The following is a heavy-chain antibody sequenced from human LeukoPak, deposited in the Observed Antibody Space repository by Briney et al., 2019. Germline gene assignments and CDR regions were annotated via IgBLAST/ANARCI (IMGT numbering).Heavy chain of an antibody. V-gene: IGHV1-2*02. D-gene: IGHD6-13*01. CDR1: GYTFTSYD. J-gene: IGHJ3*02. Sequence: ASVKVSCKASGYTFTSYDINWVRQATGQGLEWMGWINLNSGGTKYAQKFQGRVTMTRDTSISTAYMELYRLRSDDTAVYYCARDLGSSWAFDIWGQGTRVTVSS. CDR2: INLNSGGT. CDR3: ARDLGSSWAFDI.